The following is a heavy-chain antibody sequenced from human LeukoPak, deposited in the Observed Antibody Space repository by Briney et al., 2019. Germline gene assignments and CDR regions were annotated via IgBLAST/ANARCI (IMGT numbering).Heavy chain of an antibody. J-gene: IGHJ6*02. CDR2: IIPILGIA. CDR3: ASLFRPTLYGMDV. Sequence: SVKVSCKASGGTFSSYAISWVRQAPGQGLEWMGRIIPILGIANYAQKFQGRVTITADKSTSTAYMELSSLRSEDTAVYYCASLFRPTLYGMDVWSQGTTVTVSS. V-gene: IGHV1-69*04. D-gene: IGHD2/OR15-2a*01. CDR1: GGTFSSYA.